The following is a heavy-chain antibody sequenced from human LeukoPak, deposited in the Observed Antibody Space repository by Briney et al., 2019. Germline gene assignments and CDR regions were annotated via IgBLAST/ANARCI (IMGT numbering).Heavy chain of an antibody. D-gene: IGHD6-13*01. Sequence: SETLSLTCAVYGGSFSGYYWSWIRQPPGKGLEWIWEINHSGSTNYNPSLKSRVTISVDTSKNQFSLKLSSVTAADTAVYYCARAPWDSSSWYPAVGDYFDYWGQGTLVTVSS. CDR3: ARAPWDSSSWYPAVGDYFDY. V-gene: IGHV4-34*01. CDR2: INHSGST. CDR1: GGSFSGYY. J-gene: IGHJ4*02.